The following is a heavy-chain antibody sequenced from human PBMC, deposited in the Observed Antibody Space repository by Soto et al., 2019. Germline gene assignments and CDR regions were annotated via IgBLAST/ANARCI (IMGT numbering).Heavy chain of an antibody. CDR2: IYHSGST. J-gene: IGHJ5*02. CDR3: ARRIAAAGIRWFDP. V-gene: IGHV4-30-2*01. Sequence: TSETLSLTCAVSGGSISSGGYSWSWIRQPPGKGLEWIGYIYHSGSTYYNPSLKSRVTISVDRSKNQFSLKLSSVTAADTAVYYCARRIAAAGIRWFDPWGQGTLVTVSS. D-gene: IGHD6-13*01. CDR1: GGSISSGGYS.